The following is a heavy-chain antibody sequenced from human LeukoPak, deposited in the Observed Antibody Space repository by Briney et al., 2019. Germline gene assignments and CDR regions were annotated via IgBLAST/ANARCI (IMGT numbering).Heavy chain of an antibody. CDR1: GFTFSSYA. D-gene: IGHD6-13*01. CDR3: AKDFEYSDYSSSNFDY. J-gene: IGHJ4*02. CDR2: ISGSGGST. V-gene: IGHV3-23*01. Sequence: GGSLRLSCAASGFTFSSYAMSWVRQAPGKGLEWVSGISGSGGSTYYADSVKGRFTISRDNSKNTLFLQMNSLRAEDTAVYYCAKDFEYSDYSSSNFDYWGQGTLVTVSS.